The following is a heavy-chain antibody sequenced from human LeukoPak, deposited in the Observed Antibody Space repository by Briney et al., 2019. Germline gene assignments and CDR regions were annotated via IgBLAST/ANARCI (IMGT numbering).Heavy chain of an antibody. V-gene: IGHV3-48*03. J-gene: IGHJ4*02. CDR1: GFTFSSYE. CDR2: ISTSGSTI. CDR3: ARGYCSGGSCSNFDY. D-gene: IGHD2-15*01. Sequence: PGGSLRLSCAASGFTFSSYEMNWVRQAPGKGLEWVSYISTSGSTIYYADSVKGRFTISRDNAKNSLYLQMNSLRVEDTAVYYCARGYCSGGSCSNFDYWGQGTLVTVSS.